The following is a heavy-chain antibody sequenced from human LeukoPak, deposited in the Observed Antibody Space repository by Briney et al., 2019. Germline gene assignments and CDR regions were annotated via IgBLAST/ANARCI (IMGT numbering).Heavy chain of an antibody. CDR1: GAYISDDYYY. D-gene: IGHD2-8*01. J-gene: IGHJ5*02. CDR3: ARVFLGYCASTCSALHFDP. CDR2: IYVTENT. V-gene: IGHV4-31*03. Sequence: SQTLSPTCTVSGAYISDDYYYWSWIRQPPGKGLEWIGSIYVTENTYYNPSLKSRLTISVDTSKNQFSLRMNSVTAADTAVYYCARVFLGYCASTCSALHFDPWGQGTLVTVSS.